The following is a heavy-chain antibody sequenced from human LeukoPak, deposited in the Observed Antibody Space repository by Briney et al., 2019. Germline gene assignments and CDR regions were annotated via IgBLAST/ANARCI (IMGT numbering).Heavy chain of an antibody. V-gene: IGHV3-21*01. CDR3: ARGTTGDPIDY. J-gene: IGHJ4*02. D-gene: IGHD7-27*01. Sequence: GGSLRLSCAASEFTFNRYTMAWVRQAPGKGLDWVSSISSSGHYIYYADSLKGRFTMSRDNSKNTLYLQMNSLRAEDTAVYYCARGTTGDPIDYWGQGTLVTVSS. CDR1: EFTFNRYT. CDR2: ISSSGHYI.